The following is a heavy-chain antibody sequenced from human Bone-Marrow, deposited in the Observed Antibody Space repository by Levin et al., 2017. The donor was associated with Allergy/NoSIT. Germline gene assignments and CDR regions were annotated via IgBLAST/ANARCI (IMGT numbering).Heavy chain of an antibody. CDR3: AKGGTFFDY. Sequence: GESLKISCAASGFTFNSYAMSWVRQAPGRGLEWVSTIGDSGATTYYADSVKGRFTIPRDNSKNTLYLQMKSLRAEDTAVYYCAKGGTFFDYWGQGTLVTVSS. D-gene: IGHD3-16*01. J-gene: IGHJ4*02. CDR1: GFTFNSYA. V-gene: IGHV3-23*01. CDR2: IGDSGATT.